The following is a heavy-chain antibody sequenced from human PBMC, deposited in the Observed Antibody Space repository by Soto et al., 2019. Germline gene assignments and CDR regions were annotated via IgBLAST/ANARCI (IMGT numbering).Heavy chain of an antibody. D-gene: IGHD3-10*01. Sequence: GGSLRLSCAASGFTFSSYWMSWVRQAPGKGLEWVANIKQDGSEKYYVDSVKGRFTISRDNAKNSLYLQMNSLRAEDTVVYCCARDTSMVRGVIGYWGQGTLVTVSS. V-gene: IGHV3-7*01. CDR1: GFTFSSYW. CDR2: IKQDGSEK. CDR3: ARDTSMVRGVIGY. J-gene: IGHJ4*02.